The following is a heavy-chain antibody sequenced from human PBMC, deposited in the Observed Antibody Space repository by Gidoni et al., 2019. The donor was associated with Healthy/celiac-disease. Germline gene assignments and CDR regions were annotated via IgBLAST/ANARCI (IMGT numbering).Heavy chain of an antibody. J-gene: IGHJ6*02. Sequence: QVQLVKSGGGVVKPGRSLRLSCAAAGFTFSSYAMHWVRQAPGKGLGWVAVISYDGSNKSYAASVTGRFPISSANSKNTLYLQMNSLRAEDTAVYYCARVLSGSYYYGMDVWGQGTTVTVSS. CDR2: ISYDGSNK. CDR1: GFTFSSYA. V-gene: IGHV3-30*04. D-gene: IGHD1-26*01. CDR3: ARVLSGSYYYGMDV.